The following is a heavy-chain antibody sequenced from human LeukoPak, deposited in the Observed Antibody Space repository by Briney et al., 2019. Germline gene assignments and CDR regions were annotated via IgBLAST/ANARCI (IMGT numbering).Heavy chain of an antibody. D-gene: IGHD3-16*02. CDR3: ARGLSDYVWGSYRPLDY. CDR1: GGSISSSSYY. CDR2: IYYSGST. V-gene: IGHV4-39*07. J-gene: IGHJ4*02. Sequence: SETLSLTCTVSGGSISSSSYYWGWIRQPPGKGLEWIGSIYYSGSTYYNPSLKSRVTISVDTSKNQFSLKLSSVTAADTAVYYCARGLSDYVWGSYRPLDYWGQGTLVTVSS.